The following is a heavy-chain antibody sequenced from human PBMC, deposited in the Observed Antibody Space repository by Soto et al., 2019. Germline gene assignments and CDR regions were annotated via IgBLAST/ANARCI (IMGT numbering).Heavy chain of an antibody. D-gene: IGHD5-18*01. CDR1: GFTFDDYA. J-gene: IGHJ4*02. CDR2: IDWDGGTT. CDR3: AKGGGYSYGLMNY. Sequence: EVQLVESGGVVVQPGGSLRLSCAASGFTFDDYAMQWVRQAPGKGREWVSLIDWDGGTTDYADSVKGRFTISRDNSKNSLYLQMNSLRPEDTAFYYCAKGGGYSYGLMNYWGQGTLVTVSS. V-gene: IGHV3-43D*04.